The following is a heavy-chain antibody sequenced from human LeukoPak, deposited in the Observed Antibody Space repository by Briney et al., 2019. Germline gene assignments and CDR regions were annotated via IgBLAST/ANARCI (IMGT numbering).Heavy chain of an antibody. Sequence: PSENLSLTCTVSGGSISSSSYYWGWIRQPPGKGLEWIGSIYYSGSTYYNPSLKSRVTISVDTSKNQFSLKLSSVTAADTAVYYCARDRTVRGVIVDAFDIWGQGTMVTVSS. CDR1: GGSISSSSYY. D-gene: IGHD3-10*01. J-gene: IGHJ3*02. CDR2: IYYSGST. V-gene: IGHV4-39*07. CDR3: ARDRTVRGVIVDAFDI.